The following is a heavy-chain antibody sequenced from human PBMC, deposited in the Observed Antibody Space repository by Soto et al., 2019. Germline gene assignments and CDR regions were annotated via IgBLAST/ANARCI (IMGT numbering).Heavy chain of an antibody. CDR3: ARRYGPCFDY. Sequence: GASVKVSCKTSGYTFTRHGLTWVRQAPGQGLEWMGWISAYHNNISDAQNLQGRVTMTTNTSTNVAYMELRSLRSDDTAVYYCARRYGPCFDYWGQGTLVTVSS. CDR1: GYTFTRHG. V-gene: IGHV1-18*01. CDR2: ISAYHNNI. D-gene: IGHD5-18*01. J-gene: IGHJ4*02.